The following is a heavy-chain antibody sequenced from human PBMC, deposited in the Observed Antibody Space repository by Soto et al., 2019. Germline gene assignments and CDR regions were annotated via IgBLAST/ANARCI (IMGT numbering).Heavy chain of an antibody. V-gene: IGHV3-15*01. Sequence: PGGSLRLSCAASGFTFSNAWMSWVRQAPGKGLEWVGRIKSKTDGGTTDYAAPVKGRFTISRDDSKNTLHLQMNSLKTEDTAVYYCTTLFQTNYYGSGSYYAKYYYYMDVWGKGTTVTVSS. CDR2: IKSKTDGGTT. J-gene: IGHJ6*03. CDR3: TTLFQTNYYGSGSYYAKYYYYMDV. D-gene: IGHD3-10*01. CDR1: GFTFSNAW.